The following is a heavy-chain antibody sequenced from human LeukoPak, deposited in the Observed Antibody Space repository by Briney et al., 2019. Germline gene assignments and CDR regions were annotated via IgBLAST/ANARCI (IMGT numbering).Heavy chain of an antibody. CDR1: GFTFGDYA. CDR2: IYSCGST. D-gene: IGHD1-26*01. V-gene: IGHV3-53*01. J-gene: IGHJ6*02. Sequence: GGSLRLSCTTSGFTFGDYAMSWVRQAPGKGLEWVSVIYSCGSTYYADSVKGRFTISRDNSKNTLYLQMNSLRAEDTAVYYCARGNSGSHYVEYYYGMDVWGQGTTVTVSS. CDR3: ARGNSGSHYVEYYYGMDV.